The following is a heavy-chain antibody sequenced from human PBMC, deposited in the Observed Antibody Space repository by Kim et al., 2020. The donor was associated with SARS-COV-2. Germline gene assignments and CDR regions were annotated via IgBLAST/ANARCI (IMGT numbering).Heavy chain of an antibody. D-gene: IGHD3-3*01. J-gene: IGHJ4*02. Sequence: SETLSLTCTVSGGSISSGGYYWSWIRQHPGKGLEWIGYMYYSGSTYYNPSLKSRVTISVDTSKNQFSLKLSSVTAADTAVYYCASAPRITIFGVVNHFDYWGQGTLVTVSS. V-gene: IGHV4-31*03. CDR1: GGSISSGGYY. CDR3: ASAPRITIFGVVNHFDY. CDR2: MYYSGST.